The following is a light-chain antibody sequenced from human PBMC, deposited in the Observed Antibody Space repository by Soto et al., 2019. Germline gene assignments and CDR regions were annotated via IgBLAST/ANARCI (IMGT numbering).Light chain of an antibody. J-gene: IGKJ2*01. CDR1: QSVKSK. CDR3: QHYNNWPPMFT. Sequence: EIVMTQSPATLAVSPGERATLSCRASQSVKSKLSWYQQKPGQAPRLLIYGVFTRATGIPGRFSGSGSGTQFTLTISSLQSDDFAIYYCQHYNNWPPMFTFGQGTKLEIK. V-gene: IGKV3-15*01. CDR2: GVF.